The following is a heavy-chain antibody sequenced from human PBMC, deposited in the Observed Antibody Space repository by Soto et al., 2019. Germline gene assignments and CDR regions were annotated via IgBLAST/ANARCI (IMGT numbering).Heavy chain of an antibody. CDR1: GGSISSGGYY. CDR3: ARDRGREERRGCFDP. J-gene: IGHJ5*02. V-gene: IGHV4-31*03. CDR2: IYYSGST. Sequence: QVQLQESGPGLVKPSQTLSLTCTVSGGSISSGGYYWSWIRQHPGKGLEWIGYIYYSGSTYYNPSLKSRVTISVDTSKNQLSLKRSSVTDADTAVYYCARDRGREERRGCFDPWGQGTLVTVSS. D-gene: IGHD1-1*01.